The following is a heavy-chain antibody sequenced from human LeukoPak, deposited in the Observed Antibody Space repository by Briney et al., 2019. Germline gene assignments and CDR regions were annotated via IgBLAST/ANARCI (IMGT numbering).Heavy chain of an antibody. D-gene: IGHD4-23*01. CDR2: IYHSGNT. J-gene: IGHJ6*03. V-gene: IGHV4-38-2*02. CDR1: GYSISSDYY. CDR3: ARDAFVRRYSNPTYGGRGSSGFYYYMDV. Sequence: SETLSLTCTVSGYSISSDYYWGWIRQPPGKGLEWIGSIYHSGNTYYNPSLKSRVTISVDTSKNQFSLKLSSVTAADTAVYYCARDAFVRRYSNPTYGGRGSSGFYYYMDVWGKGTTVTVSS.